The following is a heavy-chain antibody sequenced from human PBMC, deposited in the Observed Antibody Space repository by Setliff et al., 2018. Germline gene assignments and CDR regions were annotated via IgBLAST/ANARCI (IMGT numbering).Heavy chain of an antibody. CDR2: IYYSGST. V-gene: IGHV4-39*01. D-gene: IGHD2-2*01. CDR1: GGSISSGNYY. CDR3: VRTFNGSPADR. J-gene: IGHJ5*02. Sequence: SETLSLTCRVSGGSISSGNYYWGLIRQPPGKGLEWVATIYYSGSTYSNPSLKSRLIISVDAPDNQISLKLNPVTAADTAVYYCVRTFNGSPADRWGQGTLVTVSS.